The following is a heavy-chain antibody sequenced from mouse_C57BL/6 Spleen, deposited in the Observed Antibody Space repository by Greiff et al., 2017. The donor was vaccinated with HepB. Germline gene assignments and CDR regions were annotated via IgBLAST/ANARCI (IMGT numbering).Heavy chain of an antibody. CDR3: ATIYYYGSSWNY. J-gene: IGHJ2*01. CDR2: INPNNGGT. Sequence: EVQLQQSGPELVKPGASVKISCKASGYTFTDYYMNWVKQSHGKSLEWIGDINPNNGGTSYNQKFKGKATLTVDKSSSTAYMELRSLTSEDSAVYYCATIYYYGSSWNYWGQCTTLTVSS. CDR1: GYTFTDYY. V-gene: IGHV1-26*01. D-gene: IGHD1-1*01.